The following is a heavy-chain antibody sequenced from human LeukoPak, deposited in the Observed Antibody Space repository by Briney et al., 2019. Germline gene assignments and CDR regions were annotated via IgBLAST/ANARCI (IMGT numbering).Heavy chain of an antibody. J-gene: IGHJ6*02. Sequence: GASVKVSCKASGFTFTSSAMQWVRQARGQRLEWIGWIVVGSGNTNYAQKFQERVTITRDMSTSTAYMELSSLRSEDTAVRYCAADLRYSYGLTYYYYYGMDVWGQGTTVTVSS. CDR1: GFTFTSSA. CDR3: AADLRYSYGLTYYYYYGMDV. V-gene: IGHV1-58*02. D-gene: IGHD5-18*01. CDR2: IVVGSGNT.